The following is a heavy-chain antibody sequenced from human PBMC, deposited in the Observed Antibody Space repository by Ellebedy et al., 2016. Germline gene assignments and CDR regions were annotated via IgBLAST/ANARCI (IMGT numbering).Heavy chain of an antibody. CDR3: AIPHLPAAQSNIDY. CDR2: FDPEDGET. D-gene: IGHD2-2*01. CDR1: GYTLTELS. J-gene: IGHJ4*02. Sequence: ASVKVSXXVSGYTLTELSMHWVRQAPGKGLEWMGGFDPEDGETIYAQKFQGRVTMTEDTSTDTAYMELSSLRSEDTAVYYCAIPHLPAAQSNIDYWGQGTLVTVSS. V-gene: IGHV1-24*01.